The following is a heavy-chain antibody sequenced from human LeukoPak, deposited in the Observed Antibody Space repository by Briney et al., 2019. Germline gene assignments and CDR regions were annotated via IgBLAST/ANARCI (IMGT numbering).Heavy chain of an antibody. Sequence: ASVKVSCKASGYTFTGYNMHWVRQAPGQGLEWMGWINPNNGGTIYAQKFRSRVTMTRDTSISTAYMELSSLRSDDTAVYYCARPLNDYTFDYWGQGTLVTVSS. CDR2: INPNNGGT. CDR1: GYTFTGYN. V-gene: IGHV1-2*02. J-gene: IGHJ4*02. CDR3: ARPLNDYTFDY. D-gene: IGHD4-11*01.